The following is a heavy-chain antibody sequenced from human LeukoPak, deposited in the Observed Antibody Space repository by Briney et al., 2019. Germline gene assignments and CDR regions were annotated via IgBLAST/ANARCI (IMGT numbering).Heavy chain of an antibody. D-gene: IGHD3-9*01. Sequence: ASVRVSCKASGYSFTGSFIFWMRQAPGQGLECMGWLNTDNGGVKYAQKFQGRVTMTTDTSISTAYMELRGLRSDDTAVYYCAIEYYDILTGPLPGNYFDYWGQGTLVTVSS. V-gene: IGHV1-2*02. CDR2: LNTDNGGV. CDR1: GYSFTGSF. J-gene: IGHJ4*02. CDR3: AIEYYDILTGPLPGNYFDY.